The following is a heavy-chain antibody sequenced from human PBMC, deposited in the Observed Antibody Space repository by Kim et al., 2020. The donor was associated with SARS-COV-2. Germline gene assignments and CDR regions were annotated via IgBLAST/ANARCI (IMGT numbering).Heavy chain of an antibody. CDR3: ARIADYDMYYFDY. CDR1: SVSINIGGYY. D-gene: IGHD3-22*01. V-gene: IGHV4-31*03. J-gene: IGHJ4*02. Sequence: SETLSLTCTVSSVSINIGGYYWSWVRQHPGKGLEYIGYIYYNGRTDYNPSLKSRVSISLDRSQNQFSLNLTSVTAADTAVYYCARIADYDMYYFDYWGRGTLVTVSP. CDR2: IYYNGRT.